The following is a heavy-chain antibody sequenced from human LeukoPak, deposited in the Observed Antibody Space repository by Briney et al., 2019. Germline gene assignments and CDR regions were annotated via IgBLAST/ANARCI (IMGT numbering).Heavy chain of an antibody. CDR2: FDPEDGET. CDR3: ATDRKWELLKGDVY. D-gene: IGHD1-26*01. Sequence: GASGKVSCKVSGYTLTELSMHWVRQAPGKGLEWMGGFDPEDGETIYAQKFQGRVTMTEDTSTDTAYMELSSLRSEDTAVYYCATDRKWELLKGDVYWGQGTLVTVSS. J-gene: IGHJ4*02. CDR1: GYTLTELS. V-gene: IGHV1-24*01.